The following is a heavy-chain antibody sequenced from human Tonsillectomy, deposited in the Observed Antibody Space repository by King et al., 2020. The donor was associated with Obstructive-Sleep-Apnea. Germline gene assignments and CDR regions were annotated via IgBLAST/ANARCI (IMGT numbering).Heavy chain of an antibody. V-gene: IGHV4-59*08. J-gene: IGHJ4*02. Sequence: VQLQESGPGLVKPSETLSLTCTVSGGSISSYYWSWIRQPLGKGLEWIGYISYSGSTNYNPSLKSRVTISVDTSKNQFSLKLSSVTAADTAVYYCARSLDSSGYYYTNYWGQGTLVTVSS. CDR2: ISYSGST. CDR3: ARSLDSSGYYYTNY. CDR1: GGSISSYY. D-gene: IGHD3-22*01.